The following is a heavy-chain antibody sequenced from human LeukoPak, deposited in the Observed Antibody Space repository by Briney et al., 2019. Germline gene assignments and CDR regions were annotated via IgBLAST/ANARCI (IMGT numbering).Heavy chain of an antibody. CDR3: ARDNKNPLAGFDY. CDR1: GGSISSYY. Sequence: SETLFLTCTVSGGSISSYYWSWIRQPPGKGLEWIGYIYYSGSTNYNPSLKSRVTISVDTSKNQFSLKLSSVTAADTAVYYCARDNKNPLAGFDYWGQGTLVTVSS. CDR2: IYYSGST. V-gene: IGHV4-59*01. J-gene: IGHJ4*02. D-gene: IGHD6-19*01.